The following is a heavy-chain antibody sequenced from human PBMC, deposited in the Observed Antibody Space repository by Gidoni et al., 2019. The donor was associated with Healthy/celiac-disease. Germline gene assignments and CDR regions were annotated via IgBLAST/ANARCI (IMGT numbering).Heavy chain of an antibody. CDR2: IYYSGRT. V-gene: IGHV4-31*03. CDR3: ARELERLDYFDY. J-gene: IGHJ4*02. Sequence: QVQLQESGPGLVKPSQTLSLTCTVSGGSISSGGYYWSWLRQHPGKGLEWIGYIYYSGRTYYNPSLKSRVTISVDTSKNQFSLKLSSVTAADTAVYYCARELERLDYFDYWGQGTLVTVSS. D-gene: IGHD1-1*01. CDR1: GGSISSGGYY.